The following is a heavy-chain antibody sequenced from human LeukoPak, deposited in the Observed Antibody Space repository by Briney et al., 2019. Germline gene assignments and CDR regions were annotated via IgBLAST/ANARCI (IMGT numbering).Heavy chain of an antibody. CDR3: ARTILGYCSSTSCYRDYYYYGMDV. Sequence: SGTLSLTCAVYGGSFSGYYWSWIRQPPGKGLEWIGEINHSGSTNYNPSLKSRVTISVDTSKNQFSLKLSSVTAADTAVYYCARTILGYCSSTSCYRDYYYYGMDVWGQGTTVTVSS. CDR2: INHSGST. V-gene: IGHV4-34*01. J-gene: IGHJ6*02. D-gene: IGHD2-2*02. CDR1: GGSFSGYY.